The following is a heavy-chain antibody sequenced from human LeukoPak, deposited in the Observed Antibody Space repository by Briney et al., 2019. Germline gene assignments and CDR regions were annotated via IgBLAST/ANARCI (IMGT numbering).Heavy chain of an antibody. J-gene: IGHJ6*03. D-gene: IGHD5-18*01. V-gene: IGHV3-66*01. CDR3: ARGASYGFYYYYYMDV. CDR2: IYSGGST. CDR1: GFTVSSNY. Sequence: GGSLRLSCAASGFTVSSNYMSWVRQAPGKGLEWVSVIYSGGSTYYADSVKGRFTISRDNSKNTLYLQMNSLRAEDTAVYYCARGASYGFYYYYYMDVWGKGTTVTVSS.